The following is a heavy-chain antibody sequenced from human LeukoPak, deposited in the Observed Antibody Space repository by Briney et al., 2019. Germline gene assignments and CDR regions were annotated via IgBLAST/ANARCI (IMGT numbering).Heavy chain of an antibody. Sequence: ASVKVSCKASGYSFTGYYIHWVRQAPGQGLEWMGWINPNNGGTSSAQKFQGRVTMTRDTSISTAYMELSRLRSDDTAVYYCARDLTAYGYLGSGSHAYWGQGTLVTVSS. CDR3: ARDLTAYGYLGSGSHAY. J-gene: IGHJ4*02. CDR1: GYSFTGYY. D-gene: IGHD3-10*01. CDR2: INPNNGGT. V-gene: IGHV1-2*02.